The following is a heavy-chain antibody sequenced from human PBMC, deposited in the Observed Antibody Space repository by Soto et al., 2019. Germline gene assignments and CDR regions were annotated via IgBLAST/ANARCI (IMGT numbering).Heavy chain of an antibody. V-gene: IGHV3-30-3*01. J-gene: IGHJ4*02. D-gene: IGHD1-26*01. CDR1: GFTAAPGLTFSYYA. CDR3: ARGTAGELLDY. Sequence: QVQLVESGGGVVQPGRSLKLSCAASGFTAAPGLTFSYYAMHWVRQAPGKGLEWVAVISYDGTNKNYADSVKGRFTISRDNSQNTVSLQMHSLRVDDTAVYYCARGTAGELLDYWGQGTLVTVSS. CDR2: ISYDGTNK.